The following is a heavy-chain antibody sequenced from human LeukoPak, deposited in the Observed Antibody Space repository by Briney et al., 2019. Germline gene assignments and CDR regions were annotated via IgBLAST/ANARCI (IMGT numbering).Heavy chain of an antibody. Sequence: PSETLSLTCTVSGGSMSSYYWTWIRQPPGKGLERIGYINYSGSTKYNPSLKSRVTISVDTSKNQFSLKLSSVTAADTAVYYCARGARAGYNLEPFDYWGQGTLVTVSS. D-gene: IGHD5-24*01. CDR1: GGSMSSYY. V-gene: IGHV4-59*08. CDR3: ARGARAGYNLEPFDY. J-gene: IGHJ4*02. CDR2: INYSGST.